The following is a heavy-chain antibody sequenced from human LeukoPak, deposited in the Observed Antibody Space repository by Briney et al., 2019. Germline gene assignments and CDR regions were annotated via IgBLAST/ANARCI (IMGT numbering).Heavy chain of an antibody. D-gene: IGHD3-22*01. CDR2: ISGSGGNT. CDR1: GFTFGSYA. Sequence: GGSLRLSCAASGFTFGSYAMNWVRQAPGKGLEWVSTISGSGGNTYYADSVKGRFTISRDNSKNTLYLQMNSLRAEDTAVYYCAKGRITMIVVVITYFDYWGQGTLVTVSS. V-gene: IGHV3-23*01. CDR3: AKGRITMIVVVITYFDY. J-gene: IGHJ4*02.